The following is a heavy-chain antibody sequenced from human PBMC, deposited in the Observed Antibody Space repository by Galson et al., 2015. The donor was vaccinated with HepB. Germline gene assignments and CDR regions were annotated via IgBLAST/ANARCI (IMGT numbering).Heavy chain of an antibody. V-gene: IGHV3-23*01. CDR1: GFTFSSYD. CDR3: ARAYNSGWQIDD. Sequence: SLRLSCAASGFTFSSYDMSWVRQAPGKGLEWVSTIIASGYNTYYTDSVKGRFPISRDNSKNTLHLQMNSLRAEDTALYYCARAYNSGWQIDDWGQGTLVTVSS. J-gene: IGHJ4*02. D-gene: IGHD6-19*01. CDR2: IIASGYNT.